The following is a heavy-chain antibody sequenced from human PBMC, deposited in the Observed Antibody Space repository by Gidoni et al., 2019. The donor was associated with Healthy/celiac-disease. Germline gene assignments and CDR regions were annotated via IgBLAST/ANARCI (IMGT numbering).Heavy chain of an antibody. CDR1: GFTFSSYS. D-gene: IGHD4-17*01. V-gene: IGHV3-21*01. J-gene: IGHJ4*02. CDR3: ARVMLHDYGDSFDY. Sequence: EVQLVESGGGLVKPGGSLRLSCAASGFTFSSYSMNWVRQAPGKGLEWVSSISSSSSYIYYADSVKGRFTISRDNAKNSLYLQMNSLRAEDTAVYYCARVMLHDYGDSFDYWGQGTLVTVSS. CDR2: ISSSSSYI.